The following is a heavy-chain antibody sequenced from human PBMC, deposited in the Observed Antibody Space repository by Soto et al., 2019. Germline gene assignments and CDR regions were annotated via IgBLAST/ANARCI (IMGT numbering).Heavy chain of an antibody. D-gene: IGHD3-22*01. V-gene: IGHV4-30-4*01. CDR1: GGSISSGDYY. CDR2: IYYSGST. Sequence: QVQLQESGPGLVKPSQTLSLTCTVSGGSISSGDYYWSWIRQPPGKGLEWIGYIYYSGSTYYNPSLPRRFTLSVDTSKNQCSLRLSSVTAADTAVYYCARRRNYYDSSAPFDYWGQGTLVTVSS. J-gene: IGHJ4*02. CDR3: ARRRNYYDSSAPFDY.